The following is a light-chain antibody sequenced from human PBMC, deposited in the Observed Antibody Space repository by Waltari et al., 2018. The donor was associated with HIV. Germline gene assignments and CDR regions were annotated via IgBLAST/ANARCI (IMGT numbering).Light chain of an antibody. V-gene: IGLV2-14*03. CDR2: DVS. J-gene: IGLJ1*01. Sequence: QSALTQPASVSGSPGQSIPTPCTGTSSYVGGYIYVTWYQQHPGKAPKLMIYDVSNRPSGVSNRFSVSKSGNTASLTISGLQAEDEADYYCSSYTSSSTYVFGTGTKVTVL. CDR1: SSYVGGYIY. CDR3: SSYTSSSTYV.